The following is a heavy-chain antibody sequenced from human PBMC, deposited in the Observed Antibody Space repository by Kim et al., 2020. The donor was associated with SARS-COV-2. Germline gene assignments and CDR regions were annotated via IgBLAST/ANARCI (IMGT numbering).Heavy chain of an antibody. D-gene: IGHD2-2*01. CDR1: GYTFTSYA. CDR3: ARAQYCSSTSCYGKAVYDSGAFDI. V-gene: IGHV1-3*01. CDR2: INAGNGNT. Sequence: ASVKVSCKASGYTFTSYAMHWVRQAPGQRLEWMGWINAGNGNTKYSQKFQGRVTITRDTSASTAYMELSSLRSEDTAVYYCARAQYCSSTSCYGKAVYDSGAFDIWGQGTMVTVSS. J-gene: IGHJ3*02.